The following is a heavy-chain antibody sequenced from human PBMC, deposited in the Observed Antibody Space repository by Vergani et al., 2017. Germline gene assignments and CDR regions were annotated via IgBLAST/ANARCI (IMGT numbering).Heavy chain of an antibody. J-gene: IGHJ6*03. CDR2: IYYSGST. CDR1: GGSISSYY. Sequence: QLQLQESGPGLVKPSETLSLTCTVSGGSISSYYWSWIRQPPGKGLEWIGYIYYSGSTNYNPSLKSRVTISVDTSKNQFSLKLSSVTAADTAVYYCARDQGGDDYYMDVWGKGTTVTVSS. V-gene: IGHV4-59*12. CDR3: ARDQGGDDYYMDV. D-gene: IGHD2-21*01.